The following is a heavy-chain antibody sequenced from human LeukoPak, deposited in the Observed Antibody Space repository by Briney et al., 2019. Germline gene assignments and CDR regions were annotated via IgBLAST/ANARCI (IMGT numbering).Heavy chain of an antibody. Sequence: GGSLRLSCAASGFTFSSYWMHWVRQAPGKGLVWVSRINSDGSSTSYADSVKGRFTISRDNAKNTLYLQMNSLRAEDTAVYYCARESDSSSWYSDYDSWGQGTLVTASS. D-gene: IGHD6-13*01. J-gene: IGHJ4*02. CDR3: ARESDSSSWYSDYDS. CDR2: INSDGSST. CDR1: GFTFSSYW. V-gene: IGHV3-74*01.